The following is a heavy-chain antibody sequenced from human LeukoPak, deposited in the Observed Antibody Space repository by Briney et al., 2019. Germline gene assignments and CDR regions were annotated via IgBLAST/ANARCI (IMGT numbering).Heavy chain of an antibody. J-gene: IGHJ3*02. CDR2: ISYDGSKK. V-gene: IGHV3-30-3*01. Sequence: GGSLRLYCAASGFNFSNYAMHWVRQAPGKGLEWVAVISYDGSKKYYADSVKGRFTISRDNSKNTLYLQMNSLRAEDTAVYYCARGHDYGDYRDAFDIWGQGTMVTVSS. CDR1: GFNFSNYA. D-gene: IGHD4-17*01. CDR3: ARGHDYGDYRDAFDI.